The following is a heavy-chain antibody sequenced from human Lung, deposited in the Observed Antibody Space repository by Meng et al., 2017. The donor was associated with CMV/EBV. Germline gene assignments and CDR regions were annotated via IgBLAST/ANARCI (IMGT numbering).Heavy chain of an antibody. CDR1: GGSISSSSYY. J-gene: IGHJ4*02. D-gene: IGHD6-19*01. Sequence: QLQLQESGPGLVKPSEPLSVTGTVPGGSISSSSYYWGWLRQPPGKGLEWIGFFYYSGTTYYNPSLKSRVTISRDTSKNQFSLNLDSLTAADTAVYYCARDAGPSIRVAVAGKFDSWGQGTLVTVSS. CDR2: FYYSGTT. CDR3: ARDAGPSIRVAVAGKFDS. V-gene: IGHV4-39*07.